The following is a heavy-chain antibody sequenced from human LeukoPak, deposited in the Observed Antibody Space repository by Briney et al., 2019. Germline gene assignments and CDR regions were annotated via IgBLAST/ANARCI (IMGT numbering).Heavy chain of an antibody. CDR1: GGSISSCY. CDR3: ARSIVATGGDFDY. CDR2: IYYSGST. Sequence: SETLSLTCTVSGGSISSCYWSWIRQPPGKGLEWIGYIYYSGSTNYNPSLKSRVTISVDTSKNQFSLKLSSVTAADTAVYYCARSIVATGGDFDYWGQGTLVTVSS. D-gene: IGHD5-12*01. J-gene: IGHJ4*02. V-gene: IGHV4-59*01.